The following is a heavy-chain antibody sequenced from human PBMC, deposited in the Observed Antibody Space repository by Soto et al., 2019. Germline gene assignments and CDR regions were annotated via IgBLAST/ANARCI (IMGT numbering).Heavy chain of an antibody. Sequence: ASESMSLACTLSGGSVGIYYGGWIRHPPGKGLEWIGYVFYTGRANYNASLKSRVSISLDTSNYQFSLKLSSVTAADTAVYYCARDGDGRMTTNPCFYNGMDIWGPGTTVTVSS. CDR3: ARDGDGRMTTNPCFYNGMDI. CDR1: GGSVGIYY. D-gene: IGHD4-4*01. J-gene: IGHJ6*02. CDR2: VFYTGRA. V-gene: IGHV4-59*02.